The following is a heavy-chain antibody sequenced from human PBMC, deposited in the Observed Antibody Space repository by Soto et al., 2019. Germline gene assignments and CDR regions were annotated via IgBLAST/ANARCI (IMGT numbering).Heavy chain of an antibody. CDR3: ARKAYYASGRINLFAS. CDR1: GGSFSGYY. Sequence: PSETLSLTCAVYGGSFSGYYWSWIRQPPGKGLEWIGEINHSGSTNYNPSLKSRVTISVDTSKSQFSLKLSSVTAADTAVYYCARKAYYASGRINLFASCGQVTLVTVSS. V-gene: IGHV4-34*01. CDR2: INHSGST. J-gene: IGHJ4*02. D-gene: IGHD3-10*01.